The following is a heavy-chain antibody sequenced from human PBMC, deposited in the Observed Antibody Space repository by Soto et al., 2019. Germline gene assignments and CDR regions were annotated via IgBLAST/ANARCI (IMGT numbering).Heavy chain of an antibody. CDR3: ARAEPLELPGGAFDI. CDR1: GYTFTSYY. D-gene: IGHD1-26*01. Sequence: KAAGYTFTSYYMLWVRQAHGQGLEWMGIINPSGGSTSYAQKFQGRVTMTRDTSTSTVYMELSSLRSEDTAVYYCARAEPLELPGGAFDIWGQGTMVTVSS. V-gene: IGHV1-46*01. J-gene: IGHJ3*02. CDR2: INPSGGST.